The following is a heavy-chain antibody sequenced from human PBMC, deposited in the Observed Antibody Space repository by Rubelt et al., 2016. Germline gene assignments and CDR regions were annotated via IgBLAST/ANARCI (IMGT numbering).Heavy chain of an antibody. CDR1: GGSINSSSYY. Sequence: QVQLQESGPGLVKPSETLSLTCTVSGGSINSSSYYWGWIRQPPGKGLEWIGSIYYSGSTYYNPSLKGRVTISVDTSKNQFSLKLSSGTDADTAVYYCARQGGDGYNIQKDAFDIWGQGTMVTVSS. D-gene: IGHD5-24*01. V-gene: IGHV4-39*01. J-gene: IGHJ3*02. CDR2: IYYSGST. CDR3: ARQGGDGYNIQKDAFDI.